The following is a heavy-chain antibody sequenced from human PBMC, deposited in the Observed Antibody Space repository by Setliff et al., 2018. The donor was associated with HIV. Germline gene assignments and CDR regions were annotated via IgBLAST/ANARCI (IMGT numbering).Heavy chain of an antibody. CDR3: ARGSCSGCYLSDY. V-gene: IGHV1-3*01. Sequence: ASVKVSCKAFGYTFSNNAIHWGRQAPGQRLEWMGYINAGDDNTRYSEKFQGRVTITRDTSANTAYMELSSLRSEDTAVYYCARGSCSGCYLSDYWGLGTLVTVSS. D-gene: IGHD6-19*01. J-gene: IGHJ4*02. CDR1: GYTFSNNA. CDR2: INAGDDNT.